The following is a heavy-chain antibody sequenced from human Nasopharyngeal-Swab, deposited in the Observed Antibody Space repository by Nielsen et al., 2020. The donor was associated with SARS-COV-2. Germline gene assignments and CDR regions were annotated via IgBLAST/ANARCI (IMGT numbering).Heavy chain of an antibody. V-gene: IGHV4-39*01. CDR3: ARRQSSGWYGSFDY. CDR1: GASIDSSSFY. CDR2: IFYNGNT. J-gene: IGHJ4*02. Sequence: GSLRLSCSVTGASIDSSSFYWAWIRQPPGMGLEWIGSIFYNGNTSYNPSLKSRVTISVDTSKNEFSVKLSSATAADTAVYYCARRQSSGWYGSFDYWGQGRLVTVSS. D-gene: IGHD6-19*01.